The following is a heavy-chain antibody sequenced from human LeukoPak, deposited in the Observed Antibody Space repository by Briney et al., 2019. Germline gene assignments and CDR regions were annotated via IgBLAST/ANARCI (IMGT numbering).Heavy chain of an antibody. Sequence: SVKVSCKASGGTFSSYAISWVRQAPGQGLEWMGGIIPIFGTANYAQKFQGRVTITADKSTSTAYMELSSLTSEDTAVYYCARDNWNDVSGAFDIWGQGTMVTVSS. V-gene: IGHV1-69*06. CDR2: IIPIFGTA. D-gene: IGHD1-20*01. J-gene: IGHJ3*02. CDR1: GGTFSSYA. CDR3: ARDNWNDVSGAFDI.